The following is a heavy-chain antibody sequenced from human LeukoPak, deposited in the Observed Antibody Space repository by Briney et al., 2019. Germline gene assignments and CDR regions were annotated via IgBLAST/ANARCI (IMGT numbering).Heavy chain of an antibody. CDR2: IYYSGST. J-gene: IGHJ4*02. Sequence: SETLSLICTVSGGSITSSSYYSGWIRQPPGKGLERIGSIYYSGSTYYNPSLKSRVTISVDTSKYQFSLKLSSVTAGDTAVNYCAKQGLYYGSSVYLVCFDYWGQGTLITVYS. D-gene: IGHD3-22*01. CDR3: AKQGLYYGSSVYLVCFDY. CDR1: GGSITSSSYY. V-gene: IGHV4-39*01.